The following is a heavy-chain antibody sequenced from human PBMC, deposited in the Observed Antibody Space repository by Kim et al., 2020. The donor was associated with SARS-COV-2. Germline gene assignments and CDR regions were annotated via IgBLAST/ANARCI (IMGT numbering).Heavy chain of an antibody. CDR1: GFTFSSYD. J-gene: IGHJ6*02. V-gene: IGHV3-48*03. D-gene: IGHD3-10*01. Sequence: GGSLRLSCAASGFTFSSYDMNWVRQAPGKGLEWISCIGSSGKTMYYADSVKGRFTISRDNAKNSLYLQMNSLRAEDTALYYCARDLQDYYGSGSYHYYGMDVWGQGTTVTVSS. CDR3: ARDLQDYYGSGSYHYYGMDV. CDR2: IGSSGKTM.